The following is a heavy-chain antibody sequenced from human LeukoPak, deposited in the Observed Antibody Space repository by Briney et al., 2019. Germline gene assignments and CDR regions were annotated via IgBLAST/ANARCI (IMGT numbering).Heavy chain of an antibody. CDR3: AREDRRDYGGNHHDAFDI. D-gene: IGHD4-23*01. CDR1: GYTFTSYG. CDR2: ISAYNGNT. Sequence: EASVKVSCKASGYTFTSYGISWVRQAPGQGLEWMGWISAYNGNTNYAQKLQGRVTMTTDTSTSTAYMELRSLRPDDTAVYYCAREDRRDYGGNHHDAFDIWGQGTMVTVSS. V-gene: IGHV1-18*01. J-gene: IGHJ3*02.